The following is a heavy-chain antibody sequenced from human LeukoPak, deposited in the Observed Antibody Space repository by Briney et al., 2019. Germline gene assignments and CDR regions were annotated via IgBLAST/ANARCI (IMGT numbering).Heavy chain of an antibody. CDR2: ISGSGGST. D-gene: IGHD3-16*02. V-gene: IGHV3-23*01. CDR3: AKDWYAYVWGSYRYYY. J-gene: IGHJ4*02. CDR1: GFTFSSYA. Sequence: PGGSLRLSCAASGFTFSSYAMSWVRQAPGKGLEWVSAISGSGGSTYYADSVKGRFTISRDNSKNTLYLQMNSLRAEDTAVYYCAKDWYAYVWGSYRYYYWGQGTLVTVSS.